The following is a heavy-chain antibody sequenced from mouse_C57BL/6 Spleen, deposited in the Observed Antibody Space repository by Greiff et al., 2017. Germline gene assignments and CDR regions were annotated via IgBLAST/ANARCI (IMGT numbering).Heavy chain of an antibody. Sequence: EVMLVESGEGLVKPGGSLKLSCAASGFTFSSYAMSWVRQTPEKRLEWVAYISSGGDYIYYADTVKGRFTISRDNARNTLYLQMSSLKSEDTAMYYCTRGIYYCGSSYVGNAMDYWGQGTSVTVSS. V-gene: IGHV5-9-1*02. CDR3: TRGIYYCGSSYVGNAMDY. J-gene: IGHJ4*01. CDR1: GFTFSSYA. CDR2: ISSGGDYI. D-gene: IGHD1-1*01.